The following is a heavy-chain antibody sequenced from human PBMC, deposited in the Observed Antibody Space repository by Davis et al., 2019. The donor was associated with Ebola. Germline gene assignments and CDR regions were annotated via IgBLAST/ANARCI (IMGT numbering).Heavy chain of an antibody. CDR1: GYTFSIYD. CDR3: ARERPLFGSGTKNWFDL. V-gene: IGHV1-46*01. D-gene: IGHD3-10*01. Sequence: AASVKVSCKASGYTFSIYDMHWVRQAPGQGLEWMGMINTSGGSTGYAQKFQGRDTMTMDTSTSTVYMELSSLRSEDTAVYYCARERPLFGSGTKNWFDLWGQGTLVTVSS. CDR2: INTSGGST. J-gene: IGHJ5*02.